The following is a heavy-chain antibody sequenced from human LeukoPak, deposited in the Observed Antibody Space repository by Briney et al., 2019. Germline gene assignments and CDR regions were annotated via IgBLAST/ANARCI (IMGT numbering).Heavy chain of an antibody. CDR3: ASGQQQPIDY. CDR2: INHSGST. V-gene: IGHV4-34*01. J-gene: IGHJ4*02. CDR1: GESFSDYY. D-gene: IGHD6-13*01. Sequence: TSETLSLTCAVYGESFSDYYWSWIRQPPGKGLEWIGEINHSGSTNYSPSLKSRVTISVNTSKNQFSLKLTSVTAADTAVYYCASGQQQPIDYWSQGTLVTVSS.